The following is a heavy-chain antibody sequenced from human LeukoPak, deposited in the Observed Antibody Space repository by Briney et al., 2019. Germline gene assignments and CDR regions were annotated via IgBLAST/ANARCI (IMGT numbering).Heavy chain of an antibody. CDR3: AKDHYDSSTFFDY. CDR1: GFTFDDYA. CDR2: ISWNSGSI. Sequence: PGRSLRLSCAASGFTFDDYAMHWVRQAPGKGLEWVPGISWNSGSIGYADSVKGRFTISRDNAKNSLYLQMNSLRAEDTALYYCAKDHYDSSTFFDYWGQGTLVTVSS. V-gene: IGHV3-9*01. D-gene: IGHD3-22*01. J-gene: IGHJ4*02.